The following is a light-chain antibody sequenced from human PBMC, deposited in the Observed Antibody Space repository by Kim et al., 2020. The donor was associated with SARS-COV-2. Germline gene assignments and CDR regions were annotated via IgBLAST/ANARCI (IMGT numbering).Light chain of an antibody. V-gene: IGLV10-54*01. J-gene: IGLJ3*02. CDR1: SNNVGNRG. CDR2: RNN. Sequence: QAGLTQPPSVSKGLRQTATLTCTGNSNNVGNRGAAWLQQHQGHPPKLLSYRNNNRPSGISERLSASRSGNTASLTITGLQPEDEADYYCSAWDDSLSAWVFGGGTQLTVL. CDR3: SAWDDSLSAWV.